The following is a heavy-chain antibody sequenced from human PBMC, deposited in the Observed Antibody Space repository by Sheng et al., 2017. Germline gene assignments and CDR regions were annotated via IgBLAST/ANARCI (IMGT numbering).Heavy chain of an antibody. J-gene: IGHJ4*02. CDR2: ISGSGSTI. V-gene: IGHV3-48*03. D-gene: IGHD2-15*01. CDR3: ARDPGWWSFDY. Sequence: PGGSLRLSCAASGFTFSSYEMNWVRQAPGKGLEWVSYISGSGSTIYYAESVKGRFTISRDNAKNSLYLQMNSLRAEDTAVYYCARDPGWWSFDYWGQGTLVTVSS. CDR1: GFTFSSYE.